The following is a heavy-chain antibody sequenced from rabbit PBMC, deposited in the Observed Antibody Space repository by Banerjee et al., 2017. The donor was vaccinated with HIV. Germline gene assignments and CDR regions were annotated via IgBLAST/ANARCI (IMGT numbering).Heavy chain of an antibody. V-gene: IGHV1S45*01. J-gene: IGHJ4*01. CDR2: ISAGDSIR. CDR3: AREYNSAWGLSNL. CDR1: GFSFSSGCY. D-gene: IGHD4-1*01. Sequence: QEQLVEAGGGLVQPGASLTLTCTASGFSFSSGCYVWWVRQDPGKGLEWMGFISAGDSIRYYASWAKGRFTISKTSSTPVTLQMTSLTAADTATYFCAREYNSAWGLSNLWRQETLVT.